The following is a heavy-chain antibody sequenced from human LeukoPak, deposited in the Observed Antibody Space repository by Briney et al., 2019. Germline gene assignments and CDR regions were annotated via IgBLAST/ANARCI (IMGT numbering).Heavy chain of an antibody. V-gene: IGHV3-74*01. J-gene: IGHJ4*02. CDR1: GFTFSSYW. Sequence: GGSLRLSCAASGFTFSSYWMHWVRQAPGKGLVWDSRINSDGSSTSYADSVKGRFTISRDNAKNSLYLQMNSLRAEDTAVYYCARATGDGDYSDYWGQGTLVTVSS. CDR3: ARATGDGDYSDY. CDR2: INSDGSST. D-gene: IGHD4-17*01.